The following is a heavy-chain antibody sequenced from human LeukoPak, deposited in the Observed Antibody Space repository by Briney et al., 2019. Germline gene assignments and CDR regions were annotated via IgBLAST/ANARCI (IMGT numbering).Heavy chain of an antibody. CDR1: GYTFTSYD. J-gene: IGHJ6*02. Sequence: ASVKVSCKASGYTFTSYDINWVRQATGQGLEWMGWMNPNSGNTGYAQKFQGRVTMTRNTSISTAYMELSSLRSEDTAVYYCAREYSNYVYYYYGMDVWGQGTTVTVSS. V-gene: IGHV1-8*01. D-gene: IGHD4-11*01. CDR3: AREYSNYVYYYYGMDV. CDR2: MNPNSGNT.